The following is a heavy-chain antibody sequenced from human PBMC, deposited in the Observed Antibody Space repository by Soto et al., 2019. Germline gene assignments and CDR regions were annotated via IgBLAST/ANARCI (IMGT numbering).Heavy chain of an antibody. CDR1: GYTFTSYG. D-gene: IGHD1-26*01. V-gene: IGHV1-18*01. CDR3: ARDEAATTCLDS. Sequence: ASVKVSCKASGYTFTSYGISWVRQAPGQGLEWMGWISAYNGNTNYAQKLQGRVTMTTDTSTSTAYMELRSLRSDATAVYYCARDEAATTCLDSWGQGPLVTASS. J-gene: IGHJ4*02. CDR2: ISAYNGNT.